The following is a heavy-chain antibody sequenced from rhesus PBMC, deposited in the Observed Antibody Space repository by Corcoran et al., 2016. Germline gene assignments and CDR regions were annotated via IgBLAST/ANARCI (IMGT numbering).Heavy chain of an antibody. Sequence: QVTLKESGPALVKPTQTLTLTCTFSGFSLSTSGMGVGWIRKPSGTALEGLASIYWDDDKYYSTSLKSRLTISKDTSKNQVVLTMTNMDPVDTATYYCARVQIYYDSGYYLRYFDIWGPGTPITISS. CDR3: ARVQIYYDSGYYLRYFDI. CDR1: GFSLSTSGMG. J-gene: IGHJ2*01. V-gene: IGHV2S1*01. D-gene: IGHD3-28*01. CDR2: IYWDDDK.